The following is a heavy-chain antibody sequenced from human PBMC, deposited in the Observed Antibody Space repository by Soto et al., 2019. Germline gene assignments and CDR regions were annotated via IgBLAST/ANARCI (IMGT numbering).Heavy chain of an antibody. CDR2: IIPIFGTA. D-gene: IGHD3-10*01. CDR1: GGTFSSYA. Sequence: GASVKVSCKASGGTFSSYAISWVRQAPGQGLEWMGGIIPIFGTANYAQKFQGRVTITADESTSTAYMELSSLRSEDTAVYYCARDLRSFGQQGPLGYWGQGTLVTRLL. V-gene: IGHV1-69*13. CDR3: ARDLRSFGQQGPLGY. J-gene: IGHJ4*02.